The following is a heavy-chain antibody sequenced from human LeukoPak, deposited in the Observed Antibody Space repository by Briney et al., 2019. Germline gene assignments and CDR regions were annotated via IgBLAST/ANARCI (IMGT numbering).Heavy chain of an antibody. J-gene: IGHJ6*03. CDR1: GFTFSSYW. CDR3: ARDGEYSSSWWYYYYMDV. Sequence: GGSLRLSCAASGFTFSSYWMSWVRQAPGKGLEWVANIKQDGSEKYYVDSVKGRFTISRDNAKNSPYLQMNSLRAEDTAVYYCARDGEYSSSWWYYYYMDVWGRGTTVTVSS. CDR2: IKQDGSEK. D-gene: IGHD6-13*01. V-gene: IGHV3-7*01.